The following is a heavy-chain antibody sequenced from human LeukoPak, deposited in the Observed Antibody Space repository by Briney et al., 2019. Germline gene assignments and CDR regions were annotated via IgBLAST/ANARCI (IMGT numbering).Heavy chain of an antibody. J-gene: IGHJ4*02. D-gene: IGHD6-19*01. V-gene: IGHV3-23*01. CDR1: GFTFSSYA. CDR2: ISGSGGST. Sequence: GGSLRLSCAASGFTFSSYAMNWVRQAPGKGLEWVSGISGSGGSTYYADSVKGRFTISRDNSKNTMYLQVNSLRAEDTTVYYCARILSSAWGELGYWGQGTLVTVSS. CDR3: ARILSSAWGELGY.